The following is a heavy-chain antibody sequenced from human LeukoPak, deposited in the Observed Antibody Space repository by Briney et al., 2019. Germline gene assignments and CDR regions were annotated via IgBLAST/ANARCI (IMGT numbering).Heavy chain of an antibody. V-gene: IGHV4-34*01. Sequence: SETLSLTCAVYGGSFSGYYRSWIRQPPGKGLEWIGEINHSGSTNYNPSLKSRVTISVDTSKNQFSLKLSSVTAADTAGYYCARYPAGYSRGWYPLDYWGQGTLVTVSS. CDR1: GGSFSGYY. J-gene: IGHJ4*02. D-gene: IGHD6-19*01. CDR2: INHSGST. CDR3: ARYPAGYSRGWYPLDY.